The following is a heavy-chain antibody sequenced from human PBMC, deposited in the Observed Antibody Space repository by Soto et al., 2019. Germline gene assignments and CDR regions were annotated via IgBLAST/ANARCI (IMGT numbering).Heavy chain of an antibody. Sequence: ASVKVSCQASGYTFTSYAMHWVRQAPGQRLEWMGWINAGNGNTKYSQKFQGRVTITRDTSASTAYMELSSLRSEDTAVYYCAELRYFDWPPDYWGQGTLVTVS. V-gene: IGHV1-3*01. CDR1: GYTFTSYA. J-gene: IGHJ4*02. D-gene: IGHD3-9*01. CDR2: INAGNGNT. CDR3: AELRYFDWPPDY.